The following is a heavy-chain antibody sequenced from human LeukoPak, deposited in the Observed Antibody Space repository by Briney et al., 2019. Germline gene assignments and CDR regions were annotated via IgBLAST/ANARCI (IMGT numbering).Heavy chain of an antibody. V-gene: IGHV1-69*13. CDR1: GYTFTSYD. J-gene: IGHJ5*02. CDR2: IIPIFGTA. CDR3: AISLTDSGPLARGWFDP. D-gene: IGHD5-12*01. Sequence: SVKVSCKASGYTFTSYDINWVRQATGQGLEWMGGIIPIFGTANYAQKFQGRVTITADESTSTAYMELSSLRSEDTAVYYCAISLTDSGPLARGWFDPWGQGTLVTVSS.